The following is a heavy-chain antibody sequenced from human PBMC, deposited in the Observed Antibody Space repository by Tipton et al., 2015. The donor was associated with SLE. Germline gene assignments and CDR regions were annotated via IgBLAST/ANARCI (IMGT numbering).Heavy chain of an antibody. CDR3: ARRLWAFDI. D-gene: IGHD2-21*01. Sequence: TLSLTCTVSGGSISSYYWSWIRQPPGKGLEWIGYIYYSGSTNYNPSLKSRVTISVDTSKNQFSLKLSSVTAADTVVYYCARRLWAFDIWGQGTMVTVSS. J-gene: IGHJ3*02. CDR2: IYYSGST. V-gene: IGHV4-59*08. CDR1: GGSISSYY.